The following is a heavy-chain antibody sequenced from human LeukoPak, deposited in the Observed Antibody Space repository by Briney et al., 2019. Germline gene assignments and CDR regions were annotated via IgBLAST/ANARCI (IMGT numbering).Heavy chain of an antibody. CDR1: GFTSSSYW. J-gene: IGHJ4*02. Sequence: GGSLRPSCAASGFTSSSYWMCWVRQAPGKGLEWVAQLKPDGSDKYYVDSVKGRFTISRDNAKNSLNLQRISLRAEDTAVYYCARAGNLDNWGQGTLVTVSS. V-gene: IGHV3-7*01. CDR2: LKPDGSDK. CDR3: ARAGNLDN. D-gene: IGHD4-23*01.